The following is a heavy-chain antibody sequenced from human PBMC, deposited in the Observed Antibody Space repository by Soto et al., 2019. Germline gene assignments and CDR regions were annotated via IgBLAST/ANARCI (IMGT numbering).Heavy chain of an antibody. CDR1: GCTIRAYY. CDR3: ARDRDGGHNWFDP. D-gene: IGHD3-10*01. J-gene: IGHJ5*02. Sequence: PSETLSPTSIFSGCTIRAYYWSRIRQPPGKGLEWIGYTYYSGSTNYNPSLKSRVTISVDTAKNQFSLKLSSLTAADTAVYYCARDRDGGHNWFDPWGQGTLVTVS. CDR2: TYYSGST. V-gene: IGHV4-59*01.